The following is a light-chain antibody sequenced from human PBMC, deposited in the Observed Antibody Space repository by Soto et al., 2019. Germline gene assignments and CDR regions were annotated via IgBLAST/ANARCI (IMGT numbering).Light chain of an antibody. Sequence: QSVLTQPPSASGSPGRSVTISCTGTSSDVGGYNYVSWYQQHPGKAPKLLMFRVTERPSGVPDRFSGSKSGNTASLTVSGLQAEDEADYYCCAYAGINTVIFGGGTKLTVL. V-gene: IGLV2-8*01. CDR2: RVT. CDR3: CAYAGINTVI. J-gene: IGLJ2*01. CDR1: SSDVGGYNY.